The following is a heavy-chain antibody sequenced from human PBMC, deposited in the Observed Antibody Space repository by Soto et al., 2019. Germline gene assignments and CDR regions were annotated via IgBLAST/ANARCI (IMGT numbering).Heavy chain of an antibody. CDR1: GFSFSKYK. CDR2: IYPGDSDT. D-gene: IGHD6-13*01. J-gene: IGHJ6*02. V-gene: IGHV5-51*01. Sequence: GESLKISCEGSGFSFSKYKIGWVRQMPGKGLEWMGIIYPGDSDTRYSPSFQGQVTISADKSISTAYLQWSSLKASDTAMYYCAIHQLIAAAGTHYYYGMDVWGQGTTVTVSS. CDR3: AIHQLIAAAGTHYYYGMDV.